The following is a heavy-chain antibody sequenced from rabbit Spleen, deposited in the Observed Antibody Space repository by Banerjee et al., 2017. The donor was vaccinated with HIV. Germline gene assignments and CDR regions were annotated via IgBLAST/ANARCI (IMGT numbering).Heavy chain of an antibody. CDR3: ARDSAGREDFNL. V-gene: IGHV1S45*01. CDR2: AYAGSSGST. Sequence: QEQLVESGGGLVQPEGSLTLTCKAAGFDFSSSYYMCWVRQAPGKGLEWVACAYAGSSGSTYSATWAKGRFTISKTSSTTVTLQMTRLTAADTATYFCARDSAGREDFNLWGPGTLVTVS. D-gene: IGHD4-2*01. CDR1: GFDFSSSYY. J-gene: IGHJ4*01.